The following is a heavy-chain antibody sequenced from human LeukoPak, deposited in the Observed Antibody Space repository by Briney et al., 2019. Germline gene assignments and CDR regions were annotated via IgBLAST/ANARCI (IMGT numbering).Heavy chain of an antibody. D-gene: IGHD6-13*01. CDR2: INHSGST. CDR3: ARNSWYPYYFDY. V-gene: IGHV4-34*01. J-gene: IGHJ4*02. CDR1: GGSFSGYY. Sequence: PSETLSLTCAVYGGSFSGYYWSWIRQPPGKGLEWIGEINHSGSTNYNPSLKSRVTISVDTSKNQFSLKLSSVTAGDTAVYYCARNSWYPYYFDYWGQGTLVTVSS.